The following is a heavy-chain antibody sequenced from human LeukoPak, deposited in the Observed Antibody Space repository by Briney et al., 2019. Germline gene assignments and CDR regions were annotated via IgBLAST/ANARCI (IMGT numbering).Heavy chain of an antibody. CDR3: ARDNYYYGMDV. J-gene: IGHJ6*02. Sequence: ASVRVSCKASGYSFTSYYMHWVRQAPGQGLEWMGIINPSGGSTSYAQKFQGRVTMTRDTSTSTVYMELSSLRSEDTAVYYCARDNYYYGMDVWGQGTTVTVSS. V-gene: IGHV1-46*01. CDR2: INPSGGST. CDR1: GYSFTSYY.